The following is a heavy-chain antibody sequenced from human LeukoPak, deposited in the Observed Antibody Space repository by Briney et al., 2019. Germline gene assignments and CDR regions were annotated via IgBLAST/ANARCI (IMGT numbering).Heavy chain of an antibody. D-gene: IGHD3-10*01. CDR3: AKEAYYYGSGSFGWFDP. CDR2: ISGSGGST. CDR1: GFTFSSYA. J-gene: IGHJ5*02. Sequence: GGSLRLSCAASGFTFSSYAMSWVRQAPGKGLEWVSAISGSGGSTYCADSVKGRFTISRDNSKNTLYLQMNSLRAEDTAVYYCAKEAYYYGSGSFGWFDPWGQGTLVTVSS. V-gene: IGHV3-23*01.